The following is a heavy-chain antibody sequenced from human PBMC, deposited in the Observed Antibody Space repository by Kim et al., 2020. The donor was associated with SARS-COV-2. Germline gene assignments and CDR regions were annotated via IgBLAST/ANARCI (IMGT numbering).Heavy chain of an antibody. Sequence: SETLSLTCTVSGGSISSGSYYWSWIRQPAGKGLEWIGRIYTSGSTNYNPSLKSRVTISVDTSKNQFSLKLSSVTAADTAVYYCAQTYDILTGYSAFDIWGQGTMVTVSS. CDR3: AQTYDILTGYSAFDI. CDR2: IYTSGST. D-gene: IGHD3-9*01. J-gene: IGHJ3*02. V-gene: IGHV4-61*02. CDR1: GGSISSGSYY.